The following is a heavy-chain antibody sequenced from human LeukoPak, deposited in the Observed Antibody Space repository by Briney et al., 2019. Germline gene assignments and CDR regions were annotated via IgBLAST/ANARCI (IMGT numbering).Heavy chain of an antibody. CDR3: ARYYCSSGSCSYFDF. D-gene: IGHD2-15*01. J-gene: IGHJ4*02. CDR1: GGSMSSSSYY. V-gene: IGHV4-61*01. Sequence: SETLSLTCTVSGGSMSSSSYYWSWIRQPPGKGLEWIGYIYYTGSTNYNPSLKSRVTISVDTFNNQFSLKLTSVAAADTAVYYCARYYCSSGSCSYFDFWGQGTLVTVSS. CDR2: IYYTGST.